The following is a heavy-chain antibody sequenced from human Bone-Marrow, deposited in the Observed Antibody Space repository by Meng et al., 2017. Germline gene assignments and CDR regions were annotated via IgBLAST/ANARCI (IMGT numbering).Heavy chain of an antibody. CDR2: IYYSGST. D-gene: IGHD3-9*01. V-gene: IGHV4-59*01. Sequence: SETLPLTCTVSGGSISSYYWSWIRQPPGKGLEWIGYIYYSGSTNYNPSLKSRVTISVDTSKNQFSLKLSSVTAADTAVYYCARILLRYFDWLPEYYFDYWGQGTLVTVSS. J-gene: IGHJ4*02. CDR3: ARILLRYFDWLPEYYFDY. CDR1: GGSISSYY.